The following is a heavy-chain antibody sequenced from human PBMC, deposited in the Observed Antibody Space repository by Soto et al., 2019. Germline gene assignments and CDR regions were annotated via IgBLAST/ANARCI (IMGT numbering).Heavy chain of an antibody. CDR3: TRDSGNLGNWAYFFDY. V-gene: IGHV1-18*01. CDR2: ISAYNGNT. J-gene: IGHJ4*02. Sequence: QGQLVQSGAEVKKPGASVKVSCKASGYTFTSFGISWVRQAPGQGLEWMGWISAYNGNTNYAQKVQGRVTMTTDTATSKAYMELRSLRSADTAVYYCTRDSGNLGNWAYFFDYWGQGTLVTVSS. D-gene: IGHD7-27*01. CDR1: GYTFTSFG.